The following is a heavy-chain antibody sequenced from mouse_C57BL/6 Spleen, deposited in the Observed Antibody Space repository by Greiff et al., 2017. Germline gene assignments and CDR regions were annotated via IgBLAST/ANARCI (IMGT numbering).Heavy chain of an antibody. CDR3: ASSSNYYYFAY. V-gene: IGHV1-59*01. D-gene: IGHD2-5*01. J-gene: IGHJ2*01. CDR2: IDPSDSYT. Sequence: QVQLQQPGAELVRPGTSVKLSCKASGYTFTSYWMHWVKQRPGQGLEWIGVIDPSDSYTNYNQKFKGKATLTVDTSSSTAYMQLSSLTSEDSAVYYCASSSNYYYFAYWGQGTTLTVSS. CDR1: GYTFTSYW.